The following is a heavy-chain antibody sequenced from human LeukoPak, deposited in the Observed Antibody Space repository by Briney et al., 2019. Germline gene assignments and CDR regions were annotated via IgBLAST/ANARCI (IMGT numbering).Heavy chain of an antibody. D-gene: IGHD4-23*01. CDR1: GFTFSSYS. Sequence: GSLRLSCAASGFTFSSYSMSWIRQPPGKGLEWIGEINHSGSTNYNPSLKSRVTISVDTSKNQFSLKLSSVTAADTAVYYCARFFGGNPGWFDPWGQGTLVTVSS. V-gene: IGHV4-34*01. J-gene: IGHJ5*02. CDR2: INHSGST. CDR3: ARFFGGNPGWFDP.